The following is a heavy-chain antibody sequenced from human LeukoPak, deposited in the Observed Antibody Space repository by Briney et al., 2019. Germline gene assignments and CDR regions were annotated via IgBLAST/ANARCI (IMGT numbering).Heavy chain of an antibody. CDR2: IYYSGST. CDR3: ARECTVTTVGGSFDWFDP. CDR1: GGSISSGDYY. Sequence: SETLSLTCTVSGGSISSGDYYWSWIRQPPGKGLEWIGYIYYSGSTYYNPSLKSRVTISVDTSKNQFSLKLSSVAAADTAVYYCARECTVTTVGGSFDWFDPWGQGTLVTVSS. D-gene: IGHD4-17*01. V-gene: IGHV4-30-4*08. J-gene: IGHJ5*02.